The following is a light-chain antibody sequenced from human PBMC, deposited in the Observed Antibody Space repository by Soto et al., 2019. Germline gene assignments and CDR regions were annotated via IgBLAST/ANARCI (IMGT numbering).Light chain of an antibody. CDR1: LPISNY. CDR3: QQYVHWPPGT. CDR2: DTS. V-gene: IGKV3-15*01. J-gene: IGKJ1*01. Sequence: MTQSPSSLSASVGDRVTITCRASLPISNYLAWYQHRPGQAPRLLIYDTSTRAAGIAARFSGSGSGTEFTLTISSLQSEDFAVYYGQQYVHWPPGTFGQGTKVDI.